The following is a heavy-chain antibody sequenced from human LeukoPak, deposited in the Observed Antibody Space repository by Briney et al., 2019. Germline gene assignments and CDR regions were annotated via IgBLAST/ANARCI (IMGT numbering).Heavy chain of an antibody. CDR3: TRGGEEPFDY. CDR2: INVEGTTT. Sequence: GGSLRLSCAGSGFTLTRFWMHWVRQAPGKGLVWVSLINVEGTTTTYADSVEGRFTISRDENTLYLQMNHLRVDDTAVYYCTRGGEEPFDYWGQGTLVTVSS. CDR1: GFTLTRFW. J-gene: IGHJ4*02. V-gene: IGHV3-74*01. D-gene: IGHD3-10*01.